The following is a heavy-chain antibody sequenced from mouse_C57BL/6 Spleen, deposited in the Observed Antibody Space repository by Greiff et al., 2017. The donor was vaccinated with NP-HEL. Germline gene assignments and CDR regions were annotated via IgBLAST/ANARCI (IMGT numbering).Heavy chain of an antibody. CDR1: GFNIKDDY. D-gene: IGHD2-3*01. Sequence: EVQLVESGAELVRPGASVKLSCTASGFNIKDDYMHWVKQRPEQGLEWIGWIDPENGDTEYASKFQGKATITADTSSNTAYLQLSSLTSEDTAVYYCTKDDGYFGAMDYWGQGTSVTVSS. CDR3: TKDDGYFGAMDY. J-gene: IGHJ4*01. CDR2: IDPENGDT. V-gene: IGHV14-4*01.